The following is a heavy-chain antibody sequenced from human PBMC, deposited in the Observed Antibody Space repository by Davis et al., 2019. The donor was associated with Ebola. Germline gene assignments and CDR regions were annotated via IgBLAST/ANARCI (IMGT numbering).Heavy chain of an antibody. Sequence: GESLKISCAASGFTFSDYYMSWIRQAPGKGLEWVSYISSSGSTIYYADSVKGRFTISRDNAKNSLYLQMNSLRAEDTAVYYCARGENWHSFDYWGQGTLVTVSS. D-gene: IGHD1-7*01. CDR2: ISSSGSTI. CDR3: ARGENWHSFDY. V-gene: IGHV3-11*04. CDR1: GFTFSDYY. J-gene: IGHJ4*02.